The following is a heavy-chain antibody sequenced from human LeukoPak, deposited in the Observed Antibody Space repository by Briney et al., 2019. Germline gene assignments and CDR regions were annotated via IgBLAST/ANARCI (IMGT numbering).Heavy chain of an antibody. D-gene: IGHD6-13*01. J-gene: IGHJ6*03. Sequence: SVKVSCKASGGTFSSYAISWVRQAPGQGLEWMGGIIPIFGTANYAQKFQGRVTITADESTSTAYMELSSLRSEDTAVYYCARSPRIAVAGTNKVPPGYYYYYMDVWGKGTTVTVSS. CDR3: ARSPRIAVAGTNKVPPGYYYYYMDV. V-gene: IGHV1-69*01. CDR2: IIPIFGTA. CDR1: GGTFSSYA.